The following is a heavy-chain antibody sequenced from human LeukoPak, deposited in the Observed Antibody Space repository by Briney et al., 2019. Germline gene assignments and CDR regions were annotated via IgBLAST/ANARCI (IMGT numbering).Heavy chain of an antibody. J-gene: IGHJ4*02. V-gene: IGHV4-59*01. CDR3: ARDNPTIFGVATDY. Sequence: PSETLSLTCTVSGGSISSYYWSWIRQPPGKGLEWIGYIYYSGSTNYNPSLKSRVTISVDTSKNQFSLKLSSVTAADTAVYYCARDNPTIFGVATDYWGQGTLVTVSS. CDR2: IYYSGST. D-gene: IGHD3-3*01. CDR1: GGSISSYY.